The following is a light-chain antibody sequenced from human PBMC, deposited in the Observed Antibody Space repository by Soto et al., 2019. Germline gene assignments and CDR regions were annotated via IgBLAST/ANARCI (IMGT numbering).Light chain of an antibody. CDR1: QTINNNY. V-gene: IGKV3-20*01. CDR2: AAS. Sequence: LVLTQSPGTLSVSPGERATLSCWASQTINNNYLAWYHQKPGQAPRLIMYAASSRATGIPDRFSGSGSGTHFTLTISRLEPEDSGLYYCQQYGSSPRAFGQGTKVEIK. CDR3: QQYGSSPRA. J-gene: IGKJ1*01.